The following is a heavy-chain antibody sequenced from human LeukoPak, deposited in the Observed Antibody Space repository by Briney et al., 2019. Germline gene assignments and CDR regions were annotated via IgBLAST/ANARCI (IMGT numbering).Heavy chain of an antibody. Sequence: GSLRLSCAASGFTVSSNYMSWVRQAPGKGLEWVSVIYSGGSTYYADSVKGRFTISRDNSKNTLYLQMNSLRAEDTAVYYCARAEVGATPFVFDYWGQGTLVTVSS. CDR1: GFTVSSNY. CDR3: ARAEVGATPFVFDY. CDR2: IYSGGST. V-gene: IGHV3-53*01. D-gene: IGHD1-26*01. J-gene: IGHJ4*02.